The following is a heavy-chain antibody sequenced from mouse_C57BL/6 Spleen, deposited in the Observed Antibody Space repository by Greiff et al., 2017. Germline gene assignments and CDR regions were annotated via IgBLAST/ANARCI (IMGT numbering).Heavy chain of an antibody. CDR2: INPNNGGT. J-gene: IGHJ3*01. CDR1: GYTFTDYN. V-gene: IGHV1-22*01. D-gene: IGHD2-4*01. CDR3: ARDRDDYDGWFAY. Sequence: VQLQQSGPELVKPGASVKMSCKASGYTFTDYNMHWVKQSHGKSLEWIGYINPNNGGTSYNQKFKGKATLTVNTSSSTAYMELRSLTSEDSAVYYCARDRDDYDGWFAYWGQGTLVTVSA.